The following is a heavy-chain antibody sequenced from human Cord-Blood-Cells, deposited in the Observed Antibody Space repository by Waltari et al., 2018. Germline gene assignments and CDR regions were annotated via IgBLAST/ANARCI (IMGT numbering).Heavy chain of an antibody. Sequence: QVQRVQSGAEVKKPGASVKVSCKASGNTFTGYYMHWVRQAPGQGLEWMGRINPNSGGTNYAQKFQGRVTMTRDTSISTAYMELSRLRSDDTAVYYCARPLELGTEGDYWGQGTLVTVSS. CDR1: GNTFTGYY. D-gene: IGHD7-27*01. CDR2: INPNSGGT. V-gene: IGHV1-2*06. J-gene: IGHJ4*02. CDR3: ARPLELGTEGDY.